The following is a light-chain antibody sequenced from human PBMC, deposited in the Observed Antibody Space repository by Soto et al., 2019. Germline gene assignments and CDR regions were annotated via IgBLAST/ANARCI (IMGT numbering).Light chain of an antibody. CDR2: DVS. Sequence: QSVLTQPRSVSGSPGQSVTISCTGTSSDVGGYNYVSWYQQHSGKAPKFMIYDVSKRPSGVPDRFSGSKSGNTASLTISGLQAEDEADYYCCSYGGSLYVFGTGTKVTVL. CDR3: CSYGGSLYV. V-gene: IGLV2-11*01. J-gene: IGLJ1*01. CDR1: SSDVGGYNY.